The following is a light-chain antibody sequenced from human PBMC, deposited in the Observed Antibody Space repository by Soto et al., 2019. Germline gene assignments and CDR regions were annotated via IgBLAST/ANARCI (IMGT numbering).Light chain of an antibody. CDR2: GAS. Sequence: EIVMTQSPATLSVSPRERATLSCRASQSVSSNLAWYQQKPGQAPRLLIYGASTRATGIPARFSGSGSGTGFTLTISSLQSEDFPVYYCQQYNNWPRTFGQGTKVEI. CDR3: QQYNNWPRT. CDR1: QSVSSN. V-gene: IGKV3-15*01. J-gene: IGKJ1*01.